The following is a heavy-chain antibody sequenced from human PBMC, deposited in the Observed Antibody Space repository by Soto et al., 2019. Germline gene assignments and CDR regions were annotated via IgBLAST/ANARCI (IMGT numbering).Heavy chain of an antibody. CDR3: AREGSGATDY. V-gene: IGHV4-38-2*02. J-gene: IGHJ4*02. CDR2: IYHTGNT. D-gene: IGHD1-26*01. Sequence: KPSETLSLTCSVSGYSISSGYNWVWIRQPPGKGLEWIGSIYHTGNTMTNPSLQSRLTIAVETSKNQFSLSVRSVTAADTAVYFCAREGSGATDYWGQGLLVTVSS. CDR1: GYSISSGYN.